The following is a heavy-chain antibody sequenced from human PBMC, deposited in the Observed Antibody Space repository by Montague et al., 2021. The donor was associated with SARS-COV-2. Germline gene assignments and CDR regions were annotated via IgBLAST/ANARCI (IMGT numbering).Heavy chain of an antibody. J-gene: IGHJ6*02. CDR2: ISSSSSYT. CDR3: ARGLMVYNGMDV. CDR1: GFTFSDYY. Sequence: SLRLSCAASGFTFSDYYMSWIRQAPGKGLEWVSYISSSSSYTNYADSVKGRFTISRDNAKNSLYLQMNSLRAEDTAVYYCARGLMVYNGMDVRGQGTTVTVSS. V-gene: IGHV3-11*05. D-gene: IGHD2-8*01.